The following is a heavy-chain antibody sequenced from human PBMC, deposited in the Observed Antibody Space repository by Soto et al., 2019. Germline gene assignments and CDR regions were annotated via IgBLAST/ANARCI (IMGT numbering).Heavy chain of an antibody. V-gene: IGHV1-69*06. D-gene: IGHD3-22*01. Sequence: QVQLVQSGAEVKKPGSSVKVSCKASGGTFSSYAISWVRQAPGQGLEWMGGTIPIFGTANYAQKFQGRVTITADKSTSTAYMELSSVRSEDTAVYYCARTRPLYASSGYYYYYYGMDVWGQGTTVTVSS. J-gene: IGHJ6*02. CDR3: ARTRPLYASSGYYYYYYGMDV. CDR2: TIPIFGTA. CDR1: GGTFSSYA.